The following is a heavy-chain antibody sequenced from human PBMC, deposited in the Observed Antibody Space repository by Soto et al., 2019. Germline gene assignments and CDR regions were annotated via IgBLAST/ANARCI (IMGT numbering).Heavy chain of an antibody. Sequence: EVQLVESGGGLVKPGGSLRLSCAASGFTFSSYSMNWVRQAPGKGLEWVSSISSSSSYIYYADSVKGRFTICRDNAKNSLYLQMNSLRAEDTAVYYCARVSTAYYYGMDVWGQGTTVTVSS. V-gene: IGHV3-21*01. J-gene: IGHJ6*02. CDR3: ARVSTAYYYGMDV. CDR2: ISSSSSYI. CDR1: GFTFSSYS.